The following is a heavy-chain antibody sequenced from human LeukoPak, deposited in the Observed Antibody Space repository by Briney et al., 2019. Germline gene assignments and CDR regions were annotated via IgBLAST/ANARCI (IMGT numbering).Heavy chain of an antibody. Sequence: GGSLRLSCAASGFTFSSYWMHWVRQAPGKGLVWVSRINSDGSSTSYADSVKGRFTISRDNAKNTLCLQMNSLRAEDTAVYYCARVLDDFWSGYYTGFDYWGQGTLVTVSS. V-gene: IGHV3-74*01. CDR1: GFTFSSYW. CDR3: ARVLDDFWSGYYTGFDY. CDR2: INSDGSST. J-gene: IGHJ4*02. D-gene: IGHD3-3*01.